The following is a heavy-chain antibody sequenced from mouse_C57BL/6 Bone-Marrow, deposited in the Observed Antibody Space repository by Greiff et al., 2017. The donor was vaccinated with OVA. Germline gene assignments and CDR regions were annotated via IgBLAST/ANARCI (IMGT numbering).Heavy chain of an antibody. J-gene: IGHJ4*01. CDR2: IYPGGGYT. D-gene: IGHD3-2*02. V-gene: IGHV1-63*01. Sequence: QVQLQQSGAELVRPGTSVKMSCKASGYTFTNYWIGWAKQRPGHGLEWIGDIYPGGGYTNYNEKFKGKATLTAEKSSSTAYMQFSSLTSEDSAIYYCARGGKRRLPYYYAMDYWGQGTSVTVSS. CDR3: ARGGKRRLPYYYAMDY. CDR1: GYTFTNYW.